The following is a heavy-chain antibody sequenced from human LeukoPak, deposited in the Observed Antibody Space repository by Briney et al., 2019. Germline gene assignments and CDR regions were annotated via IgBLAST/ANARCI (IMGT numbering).Heavy chain of an antibody. Sequence: HPGGSLRLSCAASGFIFSSYSMNWVRQAPGKGLEWVSYISRDGSTTYYSASVKGRFTISRDNSKNTLYLQMNSLRAEDTAVYYCAKDLGPATSPNYWGQGTLVTVSS. V-gene: IGHV3-48*01. CDR2: ISRDGSTT. CDR3: AKDLGPATSPNY. CDR1: GFIFSSYS. D-gene: IGHD2-2*01. J-gene: IGHJ4*02.